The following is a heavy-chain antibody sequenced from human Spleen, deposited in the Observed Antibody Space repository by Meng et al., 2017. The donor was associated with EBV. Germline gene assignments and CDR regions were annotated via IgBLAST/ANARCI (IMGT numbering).Heavy chain of an antibody. J-gene: IGHJ4*02. CDR2: IEHSGNS. CDR1: GGSVTSGNYY. V-gene: IGHV4-61*01. CDR3: ARDIRPLGDFGL. D-gene: IGHD3-16*01. Sequence: QVQLQESGPGLVKPSESLSTICTVSGGSVTSGNYYLNWIRQPTGKGLEWIGSIEHSGNSDYNPSLKSRVTMSVDTSKNQVSLRLSSVTAADTAVYFCARDIRPLGDFGLWGQGTLVTVSS.